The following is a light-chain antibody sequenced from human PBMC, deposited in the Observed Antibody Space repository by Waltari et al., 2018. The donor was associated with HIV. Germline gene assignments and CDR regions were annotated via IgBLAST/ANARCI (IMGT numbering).Light chain of an antibody. CDR1: TSDIGGYNY. J-gene: IGLJ3*02. CDR2: GVS. CDR3: CSYTKLTTHYVL. V-gene: IGLV2-14*03. Sequence: QSALTQPASVSGSPGQSITIPCNGTTSDIGGYNYVSWYQRHPDKAPKLIIFGVSNLPSGICSCFSGSKSGNTASLTISGLQAEDEADYYCCSYTKLTTHYVLFGGGTKLTVL.